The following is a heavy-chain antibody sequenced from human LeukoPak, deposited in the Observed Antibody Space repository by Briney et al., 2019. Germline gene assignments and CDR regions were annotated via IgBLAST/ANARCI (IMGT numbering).Heavy chain of an antibody. CDR1: GGSISSYY. J-gene: IGHJ6*03. D-gene: IGHD6-13*01. CDR2: IYYSGST. V-gene: IGHV4-59*01. CDR3: ARGLGSSSWNYYYYYTDV. Sequence: SETLSLTCTISGGSISSYYWSWIRQPPGKGLEWIGYIYYSGSTNYNPSLKSRVTISVDTSKNQFSLKLSSVTAADTAVYYCARGLGSSSWNYYYYYTDVWGKGTTVTVSS.